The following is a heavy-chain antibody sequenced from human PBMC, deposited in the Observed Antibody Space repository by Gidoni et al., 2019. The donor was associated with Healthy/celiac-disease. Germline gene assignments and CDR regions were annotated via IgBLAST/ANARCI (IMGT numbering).Heavy chain of an antibody. CDR2: IYYSGST. Sequence: QVQLQESGPGLVKPSETLSLTCTCDGGSISSYYWSWIRQPPGKGLEWIGYIYYSGSTNYNPSLKSRVTISVDTSKNQFSLKLSSVTAADTSVYYCARHLAGYCSSTSCSNAFDIWGQGTMVTVSS. J-gene: IGHJ3*02. D-gene: IGHD2-2*01. V-gene: IGHV4-59*08. CDR1: GGSISSYY. CDR3: ARHLAGYCSSTSCSNAFDI.